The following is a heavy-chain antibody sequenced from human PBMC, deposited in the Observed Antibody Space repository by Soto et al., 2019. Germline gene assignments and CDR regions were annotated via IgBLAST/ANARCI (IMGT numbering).Heavy chain of an antibody. Sequence: GGSLSLSCAASGFSVSSNYMSWVRKAPGKGMEWVSVIYTGGSTYYADSVKVRFTISRDNSKNTLYLQMNSLRVEDTAVYYCARSINWPDWFDPWGQGILVTVSS. J-gene: IGHJ5*02. CDR1: GFSVSSNY. CDR2: IYTGGST. V-gene: IGHV3-53*01. D-gene: IGHD1-1*01. CDR3: ARSINWPDWFDP.